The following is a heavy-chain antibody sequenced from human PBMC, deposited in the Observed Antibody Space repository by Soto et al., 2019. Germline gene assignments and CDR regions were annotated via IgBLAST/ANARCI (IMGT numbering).Heavy chain of an antibody. D-gene: IGHD3-10*01. CDR1: GFTFNIYA. J-gene: IGHJ4*01. CDR3: AKDRYLDHVIRGYLFDN. Sequence: EVQLLESGGDLIQPGGSLRLSCAASGFTFNIYAMAWVRQAPGKGLEWVSAISRYGDFTYSASSVEGRFTISRYNSKNTLYLQMNSPRAEDPALYSGAKDRYLDHVIRGYLFDNWGHGTRVTVSS. CDR2: ISRYGDFT. V-gene: IGHV3-23*01.